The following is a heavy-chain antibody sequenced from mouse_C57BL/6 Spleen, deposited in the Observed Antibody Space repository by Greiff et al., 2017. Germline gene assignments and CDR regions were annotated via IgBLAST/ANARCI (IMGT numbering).Heavy chain of an antibody. V-gene: IGHV1-22*01. CDR3: ERNGYGNYEGD. CDR2: INPNNGGT. J-gene: IGHJ2*01. CDR1: GYTFTDYN. Sequence: EVQLQQSGPELVKPGASVKMSCKASGYTFTDYNMHWVKQSHGKSLEWIGYINPNNGGTSYNQKFKGKATLTVNKSSSTAYMELRSLTSEDSAVYYCERNGYGNYEGDWGQGTTLTVSS. D-gene: IGHD2-1*01.